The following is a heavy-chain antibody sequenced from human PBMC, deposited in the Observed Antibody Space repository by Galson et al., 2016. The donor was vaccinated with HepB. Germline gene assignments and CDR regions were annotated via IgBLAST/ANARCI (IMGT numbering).Heavy chain of an antibody. D-gene: IGHD3-10*01. V-gene: IGHV1-69*13. Sequence: SVKVSCKASGGTLNYDISWVRQAPGQGLEWMGGIIPIFGTPNYAQRFQDRVTITADESTNTVYMDLSSLRSEDTAVYYCATKRRLVRGIYSTRDWFDPWGQGTLVTVSS. J-gene: IGHJ5*02. CDR3: ATKRRLVRGIYSTRDWFDP. CDR2: IIPIFGTP. CDR1: GGTLNYD.